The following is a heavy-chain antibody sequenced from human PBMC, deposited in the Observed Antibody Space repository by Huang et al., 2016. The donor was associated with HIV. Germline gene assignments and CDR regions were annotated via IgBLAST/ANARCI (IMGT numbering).Heavy chain of an antibody. V-gene: IGHV1-69*01. Sequence: QVHLVQSGDEVKKPGSSVKVSCKASGGTFSYKSISWVRPAPGRGLEWIGGIIPALGAATYGPKFQGRGTFTADASTNTAYMELSSLRSDDTAMFYCARDFIEVAQGMFDLWGQGTLVTVS. D-gene: IGHD6-19*01. CDR3: ARDFIEVAQGMFDL. CDR2: IIPALGAA. CDR1: GGTFSYKS. J-gene: IGHJ4*02.